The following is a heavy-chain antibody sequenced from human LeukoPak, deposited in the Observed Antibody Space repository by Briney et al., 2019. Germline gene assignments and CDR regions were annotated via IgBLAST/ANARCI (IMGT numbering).Heavy chain of an antibody. D-gene: IGHD3-10*01. Sequence: SETLSLTCTVSGGSISSGSYYWSWLRQPAGKGLEWIGRIYTSGSTNYNPSLKSRVTISVDTSKNQFSLKLSSVTAADTAVYYCARDRRVWFGELPSYYFDYWGQGTLVTVSS. CDR3: ARDRRVWFGELPSYYFDY. V-gene: IGHV4-61*02. CDR1: GGSISSGSYY. J-gene: IGHJ4*02. CDR2: IYTSGST.